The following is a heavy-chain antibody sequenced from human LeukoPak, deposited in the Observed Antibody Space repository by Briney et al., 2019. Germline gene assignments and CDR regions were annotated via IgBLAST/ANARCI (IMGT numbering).Heavy chain of an antibody. CDR2: IYYSGST. D-gene: IGHD3-9*01. J-gene: IGHJ4*02. CDR3: ARGGDILTGYYLSRGAWDY. Sequence: PSETLSLTCTVSGGSISSYYWSWIRQPPGKGLEWIGYIYYSGSTNYNPSLKSRVTISVDTSKNQFSLKLSSVTAADTAVYYCARGGDILTGYYLSRGAWDYWGQGTLVTVSS. CDR1: GGSISSYY. V-gene: IGHV4-59*01.